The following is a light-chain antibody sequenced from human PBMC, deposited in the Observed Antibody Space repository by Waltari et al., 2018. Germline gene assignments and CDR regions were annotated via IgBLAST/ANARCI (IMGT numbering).Light chain of an antibody. CDR3: FSAADNNLWV. V-gene: IGLV3-27*01. J-gene: IGLJ3*02. CDR1: VLTKNY. Sequence: SSELTQPSSVSVSPGQTARITCSGDVLTKNYIRWFQQKPGQAPLLVIYRDIQRPSGFPERFSGSTSGTTVTLTISGAQIEDEADYYCFSAADNNLWVFGGGTKLTVL. CDR2: RDI.